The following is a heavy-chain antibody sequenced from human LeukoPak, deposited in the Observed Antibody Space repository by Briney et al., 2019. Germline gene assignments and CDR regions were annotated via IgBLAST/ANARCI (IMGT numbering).Heavy chain of an antibody. V-gene: IGHV3-30*18. J-gene: IGHJ4*02. CDR3: AKDRLKGTYDMVDY. Sequence: GGSLRLSCAASGFTFSIYAMSWVRQAPGKGLEWVAVISYDGSNKYYADCVKRLLTISRDNSNNTLYLQMNSLRAEDTAVYYCAKDRLKGTYDMVDYWGQGTLVTVSS. D-gene: IGHD3-9*01. CDR1: GFTFSIYA. CDR2: ISYDGSNK.